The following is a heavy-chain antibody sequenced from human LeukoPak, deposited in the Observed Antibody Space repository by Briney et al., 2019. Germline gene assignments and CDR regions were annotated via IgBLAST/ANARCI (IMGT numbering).Heavy chain of an antibody. V-gene: IGHV3-21*01. CDR3: AGDYEGNLAFDI. Sequence: TGGSLRLSCAASGFSFSNCSMNWVRQAPGKGLEWVSSISSSSTYIYCADSLEGRFTISRDNVRNSLYLQMNSLRAEDTAVYYCAGDYEGNLAFDIWGQGTMVTVSS. J-gene: IGHJ3*02. CDR2: ISSSSTYI. CDR1: GFSFSNCS. D-gene: IGHD4-23*01.